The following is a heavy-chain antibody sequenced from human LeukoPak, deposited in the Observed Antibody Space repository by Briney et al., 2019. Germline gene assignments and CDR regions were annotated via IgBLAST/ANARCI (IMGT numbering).Heavy chain of an antibody. Sequence: GGSLRLSCAASGFTFSSYGMSWVRQAPGKGLEWVSSIVASGGTTYYADSVKGRFTISRDNSRNTVHLQMNSLRAEDTAVYYCAKGAYYFDYGGQGTLVTVSS. V-gene: IGHV3-23*01. CDR1: GFTFSSYG. CDR2: IVASGGTT. J-gene: IGHJ4*02. CDR3: AKGAYYFDY. D-gene: IGHD1-26*01.